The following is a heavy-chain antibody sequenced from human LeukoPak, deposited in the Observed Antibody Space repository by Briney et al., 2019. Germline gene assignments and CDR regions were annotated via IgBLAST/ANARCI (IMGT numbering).Heavy chain of an antibody. CDR2: IYYSGST. V-gene: IGHV4-31*11. J-gene: IGHJ4*02. CDR3: ARVPFYLAGQSGYYKAPICYYFDY. D-gene: IGHD3-22*01. CDR1: GGSFSGYY. Sequence: SETLSLTCAVYGGSFSGYYWSWIRQHPGKGLEWIGYIYYSGSTYYNPSLKSRVTISVDTSKNQFSLKLSSVTAADTAVYYCARVPFYLAGQSGYYKAPICYYFDYWGQGTLVTVSS.